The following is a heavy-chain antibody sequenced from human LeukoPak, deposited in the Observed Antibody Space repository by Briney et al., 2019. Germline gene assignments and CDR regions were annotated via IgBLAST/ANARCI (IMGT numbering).Heavy chain of an antibody. V-gene: IGHV3-53*01. CDR1: GFTVSSNY. CDR3: AKGGPAGNWFDP. Sequence: GGSLRLSCAASGFTVSSNYMSWVRQAPGKGLEWVSVIYSGGTTYYADSVKGRFTISRDNSKNMLYLQMSSLRGEDTAVYNCAKGGPAGNWFDPWGQGTLVTVSS. D-gene: IGHD3-16*01. CDR2: IYSGGTT. J-gene: IGHJ5*02.